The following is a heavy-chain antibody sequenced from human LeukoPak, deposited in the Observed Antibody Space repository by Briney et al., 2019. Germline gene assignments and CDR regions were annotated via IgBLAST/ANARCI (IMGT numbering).Heavy chain of an antibody. CDR3: ARGSLIGPANAYEI. V-gene: IGHV1-2*02. J-gene: IGHJ3*02. D-gene: IGHD2-2*01. CDR1: GYTFTDYY. Sequence: ASVKVSCKASGYTFTDYYIHWVRQAPGQGLERMGWINSKSGDTKYDQRFQGRVTMTRDKSISTAYMELSRLTSDDTAVYFCARGSLIGPANAYEIWGQGTMVTVS. CDR2: INSKSGDT.